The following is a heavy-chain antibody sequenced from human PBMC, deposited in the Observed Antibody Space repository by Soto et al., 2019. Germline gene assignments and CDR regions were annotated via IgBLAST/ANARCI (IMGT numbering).Heavy chain of an antibody. D-gene: IGHD3-22*01. CDR1: GFTFSSYA. J-gene: IGHJ1*01. V-gene: IGHV3-23*01. CDR3: AKDGITMIVVVGEYFQH. Sequence: PGGSLRLSCAASGFTFSSYAMSWVRQAPGKGLEWVSAISGSGGSTYYADSVKGRFTISRDNSKNTLYLQMNSLRAEDTAVYYCAKDGITMIVVVGEYFQHWGQGTLVTVSS. CDR2: ISGSGGST.